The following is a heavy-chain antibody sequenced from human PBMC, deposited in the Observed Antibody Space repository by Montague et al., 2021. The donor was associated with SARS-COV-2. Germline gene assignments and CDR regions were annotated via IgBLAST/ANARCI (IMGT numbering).Heavy chain of an antibody. CDR1: GFPFSSYA. D-gene: IGHD3-10*01. CDR2: ISGSGGST. V-gene: IGHV3-23*01. Sequence: SLSLSLSASGFPFSSYAMSWVRQAPGKGLEWVSAISGSGGSTYYADSVKGRFTISRDNSKNTLYLQMNSLRAEDTAVYYCAKDRELWFGELLPVDYWGQGTMVTVSS. CDR3: AKDRELWFGELLPVDY. J-gene: IGHJ4*01.